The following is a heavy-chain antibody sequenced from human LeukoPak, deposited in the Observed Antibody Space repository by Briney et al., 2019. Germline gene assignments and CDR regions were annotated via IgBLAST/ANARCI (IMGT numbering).Heavy chain of an antibody. Sequence: QSGGSLRLSCAASGFTFSSYAMSWVRQAPGKGLEWVSAISGSGGSTYYADSVKGRFTISRDNSKNTLYLQMNSLRAEDTAVYYCAKDNDQQPAELDYWGQGTLVTVSS. J-gene: IGHJ4*02. CDR2: ISGSGGST. CDR3: AKDNDQQPAELDY. D-gene: IGHD2-2*01. V-gene: IGHV3-23*01. CDR1: GFTFSSYA.